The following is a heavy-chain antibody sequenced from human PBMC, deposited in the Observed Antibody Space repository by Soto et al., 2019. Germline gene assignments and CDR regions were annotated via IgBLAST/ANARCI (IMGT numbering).Heavy chain of an antibody. Sequence: TWVTLRLPCRASGCALSRYWWCWIRQAPGKGLVWVSHINSGGNITPYPYSVRGRFTLSRKNWKKTPYQDMHSLTTDDTAVYCGARSLCSPYFYYGLDVWGQGATVTVSS. J-gene: IGHJ6*02. D-gene: IGHD2-21*01. CDR1: GCALSRYW. V-gene: IGHV3-74*01. CDR3: ARSLCSPYFYYGLDV. CDR2: INSGGNIT.